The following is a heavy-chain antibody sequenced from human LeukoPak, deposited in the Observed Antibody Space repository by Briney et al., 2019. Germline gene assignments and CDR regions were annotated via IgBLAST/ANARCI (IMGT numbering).Heavy chain of an antibody. J-gene: IGHJ5*02. CDR3: ARVGDQYPHSGWFDP. Sequence: LVKVSCKASGGTFSSYAISWVRQAPGQGLEWMGGIIPIFGTANYAQKFQGRVTITADESTSTAYMELSSLRSEDTAVYYCARVGDQYPHSGWFDPWGQGTLVTVSS. D-gene: IGHD2-21*01. CDR2: IIPIFGTA. CDR1: GGTFSSYA. V-gene: IGHV1-69*13.